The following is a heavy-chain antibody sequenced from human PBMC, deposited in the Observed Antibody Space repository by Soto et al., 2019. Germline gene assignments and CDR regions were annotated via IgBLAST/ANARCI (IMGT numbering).Heavy chain of an antibody. CDR1: GGIFNRYS. V-gene: IGHV1-69*02. CDR2: IIPLFGIT. D-gene: IGHD2-2*01. CDR3: ATFYGGDCNTTTCYGDFDY. Sequence: QVQLVQSGAEVKKPGSSVKVSCKASGGIFNRYSVSWVRQAPGQGLEWMGRIIPLFGITNYAQKFQSRVMITADKSTNTAYMEVNGLRAEDTALYYCATFYGGDCNTTTCYGDFDYWGQGTLVTVTS. J-gene: IGHJ4*02.